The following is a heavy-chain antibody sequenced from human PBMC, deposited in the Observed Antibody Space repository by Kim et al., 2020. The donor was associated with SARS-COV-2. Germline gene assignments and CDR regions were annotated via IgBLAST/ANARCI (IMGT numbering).Heavy chain of an antibody. CDR1: GGSFSGYY. J-gene: IGHJ6*02. CDR2: INHSGST. D-gene: IGHD2-15*01. Sequence: SETLSLTCAVYGGSFSGYYWSWIRQPPGKGLEWIGEINHSGSTNYNPSLKSRVTTSVDTSKNQFSLKLSSVTAADTAVYYCARHVEPGYGGRFYYGMDVWGQGTTVTVSS. CDR3: ARHVEPGYGGRFYYGMDV. V-gene: IGHV4-34*01.